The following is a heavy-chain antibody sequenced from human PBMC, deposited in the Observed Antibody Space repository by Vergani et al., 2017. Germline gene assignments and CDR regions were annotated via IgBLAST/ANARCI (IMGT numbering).Heavy chain of an antibody. CDR3: ARRRYCSSTSCYNGGRAFDI. Sequence: EVQLVQSGAEVKKPGESLQISCKGSGYSFTSYWIGWVRQMPGKGLEWMGIIYPGDSDTRYSPSFQVQVTISADKSISTAYLQWRSLKASDTAMYYCARRRYCSSTSCYNGGRAFDIWGQGTMVTVSS. J-gene: IGHJ3*02. V-gene: IGHV5-51*01. CDR2: IYPGDSDT. CDR1: GYSFTSYW. D-gene: IGHD2-2*02.